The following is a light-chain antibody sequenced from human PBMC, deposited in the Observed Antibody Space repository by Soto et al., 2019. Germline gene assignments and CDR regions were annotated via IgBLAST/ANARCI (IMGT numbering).Light chain of an antibody. V-gene: IGKV3-15*01. CDR1: QSVSNK. CDR2: GAS. J-gene: IGKJ2*01. CDR3: QQYNDGPYT. Sequence: EIVMTQSPVTLSVSLGERATLSCRASQSVSNKLAWYQQKPGQAPRLLIYGASTRATDIPARFSGSGSGTEFTLTISSLQSEDFAVYYCQQYNDGPYTFGQGTKLEVK.